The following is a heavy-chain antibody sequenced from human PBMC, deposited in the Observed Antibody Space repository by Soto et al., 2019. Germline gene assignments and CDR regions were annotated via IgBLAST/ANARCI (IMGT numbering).Heavy chain of an antibody. V-gene: IGHV1-18*01. J-gene: IGHJ4*02. CDR2: ISAYNGNT. Sequence: QVQLVQSGAEVKKPGASVKVSCKASGYTFTSYGISWVRQAPGQGLEWMGWISAYNGNTNYAQKPQXXVTMTRDTSTSTAYMELRSLRSDDPAVYYCARDAQGVFLHYWGQGTLVTVSS. CDR3: ARDAQGVFLHY. CDR1: GYTFTSYG. D-gene: IGHD3-16*01.